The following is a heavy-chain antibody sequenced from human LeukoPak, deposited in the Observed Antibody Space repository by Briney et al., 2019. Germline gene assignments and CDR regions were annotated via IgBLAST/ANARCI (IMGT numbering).Heavy chain of an antibody. CDR2: IKQDGIEK. D-gene: IGHD6-19*01. J-gene: IGHJ4*02. CDR3: ARGGAVAGIDY. Sequence: PGGSLRLSCLASEFSFSNYWVAWVRQAPRKGLEWVASIKQDGIEKNYVDSVKGRFTISRDNAKNSLYLQMNNLRAEDTAVYYCARGGAVAGIDYWGQGTLVTVSS. V-gene: IGHV3-7*01. CDR1: EFSFSNYW.